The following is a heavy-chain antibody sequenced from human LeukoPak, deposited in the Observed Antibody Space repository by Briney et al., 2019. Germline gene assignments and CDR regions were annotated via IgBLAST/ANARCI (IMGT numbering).Heavy chain of an antibody. CDR2: MSSSSSYI. J-gene: IGHJ4*02. V-gene: IGHV3-21*01. D-gene: IGHD5-18*01. CDR3: ARDLYSYGSDY. CDR1: GFTFSSCS. Sequence: PGGSLRLSCAASGFTFSSCSVNWVRQAPGKGLEWVSSMSSSSSYIYYADSVKGRFTISRDNANNSLYLQMNSLRAEDTAVYYCARDLYSYGSDYWGQGTLVTVSS.